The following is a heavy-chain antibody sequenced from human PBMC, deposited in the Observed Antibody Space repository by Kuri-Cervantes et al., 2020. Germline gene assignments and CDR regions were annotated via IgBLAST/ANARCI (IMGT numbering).Heavy chain of an antibody. Sequence: SETLSLTCTVSGASISNDYWSWIRQPPGKGLEWIAYILSTGSTNYNPSLKSRVTISLDTSKNQFSLRLSSVTAADTAVYYCAREMMGRDSTGYYSGWFDPWGQGTLVTVSS. CDR1: GASISNDY. J-gene: IGHJ5*02. D-gene: IGHD3-22*01. CDR3: AREMMGRDSTGYYSGWFDP. CDR2: ILSTGST. V-gene: IGHV4-59*12.